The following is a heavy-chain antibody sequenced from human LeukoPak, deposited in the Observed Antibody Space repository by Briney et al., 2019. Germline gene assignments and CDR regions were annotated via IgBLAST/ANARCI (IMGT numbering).Heavy chain of an antibody. J-gene: IGHJ6*02. CDR3: ARIRRITGYYYYGMDV. Sequence: PSETLSLTCAVYGGSFSGYYWSWIRQPPGKGLEWIGEINHSGSTNYNPSLKSRDTISVDTSKNQFSLKLSSVTAADTAVYYCARIRRITGYYYYGMDVWGQGTTVTVSS. V-gene: IGHV4-34*01. CDR2: INHSGST. D-gene: IGHD3-10*01. CDR1: GGSFSGYY.